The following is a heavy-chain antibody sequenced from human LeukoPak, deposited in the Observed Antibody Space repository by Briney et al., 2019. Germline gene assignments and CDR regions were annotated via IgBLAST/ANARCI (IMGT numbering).Heavy chain of an antibody. V-gene: IGHV3-23*01. CDR2: ISGSGGST. CDR3: AKARGYSGYDSGYYFDY. J-gene: IGHJ4*02. Sequence: GSLRLSCAASGFTFSSYAMSWVRQAPGKGLEWVSTISGSGGSTYYADSVKGRFTISRDNSKNTLYLQMNSLRAEDTAVYYCAKARGYSGYDSGYYFDYWGQGTLVTVSS. D-gene: IGHD5-12*01. CDR1: GFTFSSYA.